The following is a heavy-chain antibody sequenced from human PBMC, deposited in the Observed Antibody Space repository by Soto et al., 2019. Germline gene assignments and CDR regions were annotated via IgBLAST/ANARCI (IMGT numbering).Heavy chain of an antibody. V-gene: IGHV4-39*01. CDR2: IYYSGST. Sequence: PSETLSLTCTVSGGSISSSSYYWGWIRQPPGKGLEWIGSIYYSGSTYYNPSLKSRVTISVDTSKNKFSLKLSSVTAADSAVYYCARGAYGSGSILIDYWGQGTLVTVSS. J-gene: IGHJ4*02. CDR3: ARGAYGSGSILIDY. CDR1: GGSISSSSYY. D-gene: IGHD3-10*01.